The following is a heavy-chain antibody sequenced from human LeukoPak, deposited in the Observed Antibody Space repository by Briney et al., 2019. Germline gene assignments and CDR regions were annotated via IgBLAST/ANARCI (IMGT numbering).Heavy chain of an antibody. V-gene: IGHV1-69*06. CDR3: ARGSRGSYQLLLSAVIVFFGTNFDY. Sequence: ASVKVSCKASGGTFSSYAISWVRQAPGQGLEWMGGIIPIFGTANYAQKFQGRVTITADKSTSTAYMELSSLRSEDTAVYYCARGSRGSYQLLLSAVIVFFGTNFDYWGQGTLVTVSS. CDR2: IIPIFGTA. CDR1: GGTFSSYA. J-gene: IGHJ4*02. D-gene: IGHD2-2*01.